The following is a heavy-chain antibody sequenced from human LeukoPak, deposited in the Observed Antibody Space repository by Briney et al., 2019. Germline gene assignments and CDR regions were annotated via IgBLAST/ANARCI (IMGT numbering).Heavy chain of an antibody. J-gene: IGHJ5*02. Sequence: ASVKVSCKASGYTFSSYYMHWVRQAPGQGLEWMGIINPSGGSTSYAQKFQGRVTMTRDTSTSTVYMELSSLRSEDTAVYYCARDHQYSSSWYRKFVWFDPWGQGTLVTVSS. D-gene: IGHD6-13*01. V-gene: IGHV1-46*01. CDR3: ARDHQYSSSWYRKFVWFDP. CDR2: INPSGGST. CDR1: GYTFSSYY.